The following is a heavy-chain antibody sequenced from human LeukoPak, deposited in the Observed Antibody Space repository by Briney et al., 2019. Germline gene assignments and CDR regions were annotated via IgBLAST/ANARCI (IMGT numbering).Heavy chain of an antibody. V-gene: IGHV4-34*01. Sequence: SETLSLTCTVSGGSIGSYYWSWIRQPPGKGLEWIGEINHSGSTNYNPSLKSRVTISVDTSKNQFSLKLSSVTAADTAVYYCARAPPAMLSIFDYWGQGTLVTVSS. CDR1: GGSIGSYY. J-gene: IGHJ4*02. D-gene: IGHD2-2*01. CDR3: ARAPPAMLSIFDY. CDR2: INHSGST.